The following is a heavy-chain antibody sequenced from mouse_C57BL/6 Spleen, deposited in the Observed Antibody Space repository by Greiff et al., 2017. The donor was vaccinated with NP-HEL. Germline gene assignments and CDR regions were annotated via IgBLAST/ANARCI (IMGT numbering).Heavy chain of an antibody. CDR1: GFSLTSYA. V-gene: IGHV2-9-1*01. D-gene: IGHD1-1*01. CDR2: IWTGGGT. J-gene: IGHJ1*03. Sequence: QVQLKQSGPGLVAPSQSLSITCTVSGFSLTSYAISWVRQPPGKGLEWLGVIWTGGGTNYNSAPKARLSISKDNSKSQVFLKMNSLQTDDTARYYCARNDYYGSTYWYFDVWGTGPTVTVSS. CDR3: ARNDYYGSTYWYFDV.